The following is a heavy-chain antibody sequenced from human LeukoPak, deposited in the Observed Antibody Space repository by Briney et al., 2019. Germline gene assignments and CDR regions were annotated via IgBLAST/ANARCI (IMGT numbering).Heavy chain of an antibody. D-gene: IGHD3-22*01. Sequence: GGSLRLSCAASGFTFSSYSMNWVRQAPGKGPEWVSSISSSSSYIYYADSVKGRFTISRDNAKNSLYLQMNSLRAEDTAVYYCAARSLYYDSSAFRFDPWGQGTLVTVSS. J-gene: IGHJ5*02. CDR1: GFTFSSYS. CDR2: ISSSSSYI. CDR3: AARSLYYDSSAFRFDP. V-gene: IGHV3-21*01.